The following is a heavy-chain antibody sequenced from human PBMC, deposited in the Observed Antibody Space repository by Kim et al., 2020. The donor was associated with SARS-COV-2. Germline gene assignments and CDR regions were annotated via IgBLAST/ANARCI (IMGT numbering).Heavy chain of an antibody. CDR3: ARGAVYGGNSLYYFDY. J-gene: IGHJ4*02. D-gene: IGHD4-17*01. Sequence: KFQGSVTMTRDTSTSTVYMELSGLRSEDTAVYYCARGAVYGGNSLYYFDYWGQGTLVTVSS. V-gene: IGHV1-46*01.